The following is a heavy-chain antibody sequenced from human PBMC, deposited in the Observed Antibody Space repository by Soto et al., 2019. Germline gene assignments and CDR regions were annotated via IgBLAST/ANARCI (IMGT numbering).Heavy chain of an antibody. CDR2: INAGNGNT. Sequence: ASVKVSCKASGYTFTSCGIGWVRQPPGQRLEWMGWINAGNGNTKYSQKFQGRVTITRDTSASTAYMELSSLRSEDTAVYYCARDLSYYDSSGYPFDYWGQGTLVTVSS. CDR1: GYTFTSCG. D-gene: IGHD3-22*01. V-gene: IGHV1-3*01. CDR3: ARDLSYYDSSGYPFDY. J-gene: IGHJ4*02.